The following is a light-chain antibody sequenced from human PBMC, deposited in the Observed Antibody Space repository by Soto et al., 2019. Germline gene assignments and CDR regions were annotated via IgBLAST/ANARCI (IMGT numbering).Light chain of an antibody. J-gene: IGKJ4*01. CDR2: DES. V-gene: IGKV1-9*01. Sequence: DIHLTQSPSSLSASVGDRVTITCRASQAITNNLVWYQQKPGNPPRLLIYDESTLHSVVPSWFSGSIDGTQFILTISSLQPEDSATYYCQQVNSYPLTFGGGTKVEIK. CDR3: QQVNSYPLT. CDR1: QAITNN.